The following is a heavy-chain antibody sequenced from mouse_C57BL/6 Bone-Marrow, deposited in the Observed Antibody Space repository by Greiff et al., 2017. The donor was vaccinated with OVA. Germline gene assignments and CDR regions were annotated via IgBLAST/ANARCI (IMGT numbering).Heavy chain of an antibody. J-gene: IGHJ1*03. D-gene: IGHD1-1*01. Sequence: EVHLVESGGGLVQPGGSLKLSCAASGFTFSDYYMYWVRQTPEKRLEWVAYISNGGGSTYYPDTVKGRFTISRANAKNTLYLQLSRLKSEDTAMYYCARGGSSYGYFDVWGTGTTVTVSS. CDR2: ISNGGGST. CDR1: GFTFSDYY. CDR3: ARGGSSYGYFDV. V-gene: IGHV5-12*01.